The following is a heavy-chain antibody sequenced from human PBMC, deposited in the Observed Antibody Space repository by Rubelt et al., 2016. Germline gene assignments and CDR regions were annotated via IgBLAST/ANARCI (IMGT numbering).Heavy chain of an antibody. CDR2: ISSSSSYI. J-gene: IGHJ4*02. D-gene: IGHD6-19*01. CDR3: AREVTAVAASEFDY. Sequence: EVQLVESGGGLAQPGGSLRLSCAASGFTFSSYSMNWVRQAPGKGLEWVSSISSSSSYIYYADSVKGRFTISRAKAKNSLYLQMNSLRAEDTAVYYCAREVTAVAASEFDYWGQGTLVTVSS. V-gene: IGHV3-21*01. CDR1: GFTFSSYS.